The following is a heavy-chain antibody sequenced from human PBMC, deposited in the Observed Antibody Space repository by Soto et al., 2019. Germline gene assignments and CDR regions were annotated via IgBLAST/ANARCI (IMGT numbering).Heavy chain of an antibody. CDR1: GGXISSGGYY. CDR2: IYYSGST. CDR3: ARVSYSSYPRYYHYGMDV. D-gene: IGHD6-6*01. Sequence: SETLSLTCTVSGGXISSGGYYWSWIRQHPGKGLEWIGHIYYSGSTYYNPSLKSRVTISVDTSKIQFSLKLSFVTAADTAVYYCARVSYSSYPRYYHYGMDVWGQGTTVTVSS. J-gene: IGHJ6*02. V-gene: IGHV4-31*03.